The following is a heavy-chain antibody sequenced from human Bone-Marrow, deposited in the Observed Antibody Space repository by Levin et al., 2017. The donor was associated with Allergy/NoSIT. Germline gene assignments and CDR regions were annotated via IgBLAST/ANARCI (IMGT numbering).Heavy chain of an antibody. CDR2: IPGSGDKT. CDR3: AKDRSPTFSSGWHARFDP. V-gene: IGHV3-23*01. J-gene: IGHJ5*02. D-gene: IGHD6-19*01. CDR1: GFTFNIYW. Sequence: GESLKISCETSGFTFNIYWMSWVRQAPGKGLEWVATIPGSGDKTFYADSVKGRFNISRDNAKSTLYLQMDSLRVDDTAVYSCAKDRSPTFSSGWHARFDPWGQGNLVTVSS.